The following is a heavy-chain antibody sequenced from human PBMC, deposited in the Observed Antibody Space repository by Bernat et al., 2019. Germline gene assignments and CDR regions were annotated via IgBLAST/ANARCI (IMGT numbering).Heavy chain of an antibody. CDR1: GLSLSTSGVG. V-gene: IGHV2-5*02. D-gene: IGHD6-6*01. Sequence: QITLKESGPTLVKPTQTLTLTCTFSGLSLSTSGVGVGWIRQPPGKALEWLAVIYWDDERRYSPSLKSRLTITKDTSKHQVVLTMTNMDPVDTATYYCTHTVTIVPRYYYMDVWGKGTTVTVSS. CDR2: IYWDDER. CDR3: THTVTIVPRYYYMDV. J-gene: IGHJ6*03.